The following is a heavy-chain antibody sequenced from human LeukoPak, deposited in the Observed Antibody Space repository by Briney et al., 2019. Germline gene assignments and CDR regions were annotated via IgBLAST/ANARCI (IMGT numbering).Heavy chain of an antibody. J-gene: IGHJ4*02. CDR1: GFTFSSYA. Sequence: QPGGSLRLSCAASGFTFSSYAMSWVRQAPGKGLEGVSGLSGSGSSTNYADSVKGRFTISRDNSKKTRYLQMNSLRAEDTAVYYCAKAAGYCSDGGCYRFDYWGQGTLVTVSS. V-gene: IGHV3-23*01. D-gene: IGHD2-15*01. CDR2: LSGSGSST. CDR3: AKAAGYCSDGGCYRFDY.